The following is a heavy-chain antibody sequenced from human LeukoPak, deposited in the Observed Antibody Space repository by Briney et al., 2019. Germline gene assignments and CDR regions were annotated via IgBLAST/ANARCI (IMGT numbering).Heavy chain of an antibody. CDR1: GYTFTGYY. D-gene: IGHD6-13*01. J-gene: IGHJ4*02. CDR2: IKPNSGGT. Sequence: ASVKVSCKASGYTFTGYYMHWVRQAPGQGLEWMGWIKPNSGGTNYAQKFQGRVTMTRDTSISTAYMELSRLRSDDTAVYYCARRRIAAAALDYWGQGTLVTVSS. CDR3: ARRRIAAAALDY. V-gene: IGHV1-2*02.